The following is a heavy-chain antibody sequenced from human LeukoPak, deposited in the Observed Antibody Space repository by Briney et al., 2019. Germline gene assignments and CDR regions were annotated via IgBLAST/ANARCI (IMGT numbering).Heavy chain of an antibody. CDR2: IYHSGST. J-gene: IGHJ4*02. D-gene: IGHD6-6*01. V-gene: IGHV4-4*02. CDR1: GGSISSSNW. Sequence: SETLSLTCAVSGGSISSSNWWSWVRQPPGKGLEWIGEIYHSGSTNYNPSLKSRVTISVDKSKNQFSLKLSSVTAADTAVYYCARDLYSSSSLVPYWGQGTLVTVSS. CDR3: ARDLYSSSSLVPY.